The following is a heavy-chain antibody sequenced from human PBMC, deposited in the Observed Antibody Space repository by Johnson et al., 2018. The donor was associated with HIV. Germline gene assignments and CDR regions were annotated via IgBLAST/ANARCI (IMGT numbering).Heavy chain of an antibody. Sequence: VQLVESGGGVVQPGRSLRLSCAASGFTFSSYAMHWVRQAPGKGLEWVSGISWNSGSIGYADSVKGRFTISRDNSKNTLHLQMNSLRVEDTAVYYCARACRDGYTCDAFDIWGQGTMVTVSS. CDR3: ARACRDGYTCDAFDI. V-gene: IGHV3-9*01. J-gene: IGHJ3*02. D-gene: IGHD5-24*01. CDR1: GFTFSSYA. CDR2: ISWNSGSI.